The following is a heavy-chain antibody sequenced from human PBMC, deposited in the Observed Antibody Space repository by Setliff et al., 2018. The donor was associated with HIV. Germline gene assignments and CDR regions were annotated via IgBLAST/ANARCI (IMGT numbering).Heavy chain of an antibody. D-gene: IGHD3-22*01. CDR3: ARRGYYDSSGLDY. Sequence: SETLSLTCAVSGYSISSGYYWGWIRQPPGRGLEWIGNIYHSGGTHYNPSLRSRVTISVDTSKNHFSLKLSSVTAADTAVFYCARRGYYDSSGLDYWGQGTLVTVSS. CDR1: GYSISSGYY. CDR2: IYHSGGT. V-gene: IGHV4-38-2*01. J-gene: IGHJ4*02.